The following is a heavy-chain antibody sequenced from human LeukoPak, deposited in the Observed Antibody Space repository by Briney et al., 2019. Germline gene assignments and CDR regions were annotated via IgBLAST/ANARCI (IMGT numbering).Heavy chain of an antibody. J-gene: IGHJ4*02. CDR3: ARDSSHYLGSSGY. D-gene: IGHD6-6*01. CDR2: ISETGGVT. V-gene: IGHV3-23*01. CDR1: GFSFGSYP. Sequence: GSLRLSCVVSGFSFGSYPMSWVRQAPGKGLEWVSVISETGGVTHYADSMKGRFTISRDNIKNTLNLQMNSLRAEDTAIYYCARDSSHYLGSSGYWGQGTLVTVSS.